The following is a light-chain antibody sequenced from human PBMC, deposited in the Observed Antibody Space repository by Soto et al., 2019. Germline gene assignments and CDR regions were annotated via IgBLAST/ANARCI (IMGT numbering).Light chain of an antibody. CDR1: QSVGKNY. Sequence: EIVLTQSPGTLSLSPGEGATLSCRASQSVGKNYLAWYQQKSGQAPRLLIHGASNRATGIPDRFSGSGSETEFTLTISSLQSEDYAIYYCQQYNNWPPWTFGQGTKVDIK. CDR3: QQYNNWPPWT. CDR2: GAS. V-gene: IGKV3-20*01. J-gene: IGKJ1*01.